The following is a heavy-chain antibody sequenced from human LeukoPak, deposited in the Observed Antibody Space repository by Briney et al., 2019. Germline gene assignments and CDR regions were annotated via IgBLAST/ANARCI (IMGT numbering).Heavy chain of an antibody. CDR1: GFTFSSYA. J-gene: IGHJ4*02. Sequence: GGSLRLSCAASGFTFSSYAMHWVRQAPGKGLEWVAVISYDGSNKNYADSVKGRFAISGDNSKNTLYLQMNSLRAEDTSVYYCARSPGILGTNYFDYWGQGTLVTVSS. CDR2: ISYDGSNK. CDR3: ARSPGILGTNYFDY. D-gene: IGHD1-26*01. V-gene: IGHV3-30*09.